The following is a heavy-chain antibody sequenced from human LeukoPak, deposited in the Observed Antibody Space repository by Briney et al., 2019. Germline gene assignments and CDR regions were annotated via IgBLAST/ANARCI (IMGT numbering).Heavy chain of an antibody. J-gene: IGHJ4*02. CDR1: GFTFSSYS. CDR3: AKSDY. Sequence: PGGSLRLSCAASGFTFSSYSMTWVRQAPGKGLEWVSSITGSSSYIYYADSVKGRFTISRDNAKNSLYLQMNSLRAEDTALYYCAKSDYWGQGTLVTVSS. CDR2: ITGSSSYI. V-gene: IGHV3-21*04.